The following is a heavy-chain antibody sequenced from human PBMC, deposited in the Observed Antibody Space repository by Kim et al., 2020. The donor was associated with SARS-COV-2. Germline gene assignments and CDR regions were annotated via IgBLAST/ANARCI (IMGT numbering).Heavy chain of an antibody. Sequence: GGSLRLSCAASGFTFSSYGMHWVRQAPGKGLEWVAVISYDGSNKYYADSVKGRFTISRDNSKNTLYLQMNSLRAEDTAMYYCAKEEGSSWGGSYYPLDGGG. CDR1: GFTFSSYG. V-gene: IGHV3-30*18. CDR2: ISYDGSNK. D-gene: IGHD1-26*01. CDR3: AKEEGSSWGGSYYPLDG. J-gene: IGHJ6*01.